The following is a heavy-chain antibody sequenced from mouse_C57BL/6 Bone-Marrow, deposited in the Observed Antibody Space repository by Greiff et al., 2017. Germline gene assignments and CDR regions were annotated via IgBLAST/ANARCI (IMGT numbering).Heavy chain of an antibody. CDR3: ATRAQATFPYAGDY. CDR2: IDPENGDT. J-gene: IGHJ4*01. CDR1: GFNIKDDY. V-gene: IGHV14-4*01. Sequence: EVQLQQSGAELVRPGASVKLSCTASGFNIKDDYMHWVKQRPEQGLEWLGWIDPENGDTEYASKFQGKATITADTSSNTAYLQLSSLTSEDTAVYYCATRAQATFPYAGDYWGQGTSVTVSS. D-gene: IGHD3-2*02.